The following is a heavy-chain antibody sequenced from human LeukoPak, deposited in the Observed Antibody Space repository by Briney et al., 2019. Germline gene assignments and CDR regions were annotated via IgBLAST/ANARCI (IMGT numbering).Heavy chain of an antibody. V-gene: IGHV1-2*02. D-gene: IGHD3-10*01. Sequence: ASVKVSCKASGYTFTGYYMHWVRQAPGQGLEWMGWINPNSGGTNYAQKFQGRVTMTRDTSISTAYMELSRLRSDDTAMYYCARVKAKVLLWFGEFPFDYWGQGTLVTVSS. J-gene: IGHJ4*02. CDR2: INPNSGGT. CDR3: ARVKAKVLLWFGEFPFDY. CDR1: GYTFTGYY.